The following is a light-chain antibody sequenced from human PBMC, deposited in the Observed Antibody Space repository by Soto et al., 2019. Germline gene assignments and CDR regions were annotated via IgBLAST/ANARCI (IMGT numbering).Light chain of an antibody. CDR2: YVT. CDR1: PSNIGNNA. Sequence: LTQPTRVAEAPRQTGTDAGSGSPSNIGNNAVTWYQKLPGETPKLLIYYVTFLASGVSDRFSGSKSGTSASLAISGLQSEDEADYYCAPWDDTLNGLVFGGGTKLT. J-gene: IGLJ2*01. CDR3: APWDDTLNGLV. V-gene: IGLV1-36*01.